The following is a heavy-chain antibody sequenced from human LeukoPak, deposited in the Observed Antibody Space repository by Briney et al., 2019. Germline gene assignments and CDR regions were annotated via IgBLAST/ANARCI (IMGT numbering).Heavy chain of an antibody. CDR3: ARVSGGQERLRIAVAGRWFDP. D-gene: IGHD6-19*01. CDR2: IYHSGST. Sequence: PSETLSLTCAVSGGSISSGGYSWSWIRQPPGKGLEWVGYIYHSGSTYYNPSLKSRVTISVDRSKNQFSLKLSSVTAADTAVYYCARVSGGQERLRIAVAGRWFDPWGQGTLVTVSS. V-gene: IGHV4-30-2*01. J-gene: IGHJ5*02. CDR1: GGSISSGGYS.